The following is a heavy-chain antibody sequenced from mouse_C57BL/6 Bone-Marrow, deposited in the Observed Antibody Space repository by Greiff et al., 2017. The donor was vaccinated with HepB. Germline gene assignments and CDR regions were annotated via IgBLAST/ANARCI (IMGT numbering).Heavy chain of an antibody. CDR3: ARDRSCDVGFAY. V-gene: IGHV1-53*01. CDR1: GYTFTSYW. Sequence: QVQLQQSGTELVKPGASVKLSCKASGYTFTSYWMHWVKQRPGQGLEWIGNINPSNGGTNYNEKFKSKATLTVDKSSSTAYMQLSSLTSEDSAVYYCARDRSCDVGFAYWGQGTLVTVSA. CDR2: INPSNGGT. J-gene: IGHJ3*01.